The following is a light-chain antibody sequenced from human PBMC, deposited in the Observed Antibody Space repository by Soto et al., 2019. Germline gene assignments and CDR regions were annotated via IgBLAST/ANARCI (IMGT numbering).Light chain of an antibody. Sequence: EIVLTQSPATLSVSPGERTTLSCRASQSITRNLAWHQQGPGQAPRLLIYDASNRATGIPARFSGSGSGTDFTLTISSLEPEDFAVYYCQQRSNWPATFGQGTKVDIK. J-gene: IGKJ1*01. CDR1: QSITRN. CDR3: QQRSNWPAT. V-gene: IGKV3-11*01. CDR2: DAS.